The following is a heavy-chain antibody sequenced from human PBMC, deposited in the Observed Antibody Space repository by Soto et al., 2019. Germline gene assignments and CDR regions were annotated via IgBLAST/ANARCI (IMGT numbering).Heavy chain of an antibody. V-gene: IGHV4-39*02. J-gene: IGHJ5*02. Sequence: SETLSLTCTVSGGSISSSSYYWGWIRQPPGKGLEWIGSIYYSGSTYYNPSLKSRVTISVDTSKNQFSLKLSSVTAADTAVYYCARDIHITDYDFWSGYNNNWFDHWGQGTLVT. D-gene: IGHD3-3*01. CDR1: GGSISSSSYY. CDR3: ARDIHITDYDFWSGYNNNWFDH. CDR2: IYYSGST.